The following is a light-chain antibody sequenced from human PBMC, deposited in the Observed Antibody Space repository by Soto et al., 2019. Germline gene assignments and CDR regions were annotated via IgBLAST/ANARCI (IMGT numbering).Light chain of an antibody. Sequence: EIVLTQSPATLSLSPGERATLSCRASQSVSSYLAWYQQKPGQAPRVLIYDTPKSATGNPARFSGSGSGPDFTLTISSLEPEYFAVYYCQQRTNWPRSFTFGPGTKVDIK. CDR3: QQRTNWPRSFT. V-gene: IGKV3-11*01. CDR1: QSVSSY. J-gene: IGKJ3*01. CDR2: DTP.